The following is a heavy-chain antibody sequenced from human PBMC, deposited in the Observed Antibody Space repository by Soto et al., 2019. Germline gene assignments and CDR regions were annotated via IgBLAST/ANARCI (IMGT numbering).Heavy chain of an antibody. J-gene: IGHJ6*02. D-gene: IGHD6-13*01. CDR3: ARLQDSSSWSYGMDV. CDR2: IYYSGST. CDR1: GGSISSYY. V-gene: IGHV4-59*08. Sequence: QVQLQESGPGLVKPSETLSLTCTVSGGSISSYYWSWIRQPPGKGLEWIGYIYYSGSTNYNPSLKSRVTISVDTSKNQFSLKLSSVTAADTAVYYCARLQDSSSWSYGMDVWGQGTTVTVSS.